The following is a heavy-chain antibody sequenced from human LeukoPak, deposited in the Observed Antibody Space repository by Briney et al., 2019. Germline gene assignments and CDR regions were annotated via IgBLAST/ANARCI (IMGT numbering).Heavy chain of an antibody. D-gene: IGHD6-19*01. CDR2: IYYSGST. CDR3: ARHVPGQWPYYYYYMDV. Sequence: PSETLSLTCTVSGGSISSSSYYWGWIRQPPGKGLEWIGSIYYSGSTYYNPSLKSRVTISVDTSKNQFSLKLISVTAADTAVYYCARHVPGQWPYYYYYMDVWGKGTTVTVSS. CDR1: GGSISSSSYY. J-gene: IGHJ6*03. V-gene: IGHV4-39*01.